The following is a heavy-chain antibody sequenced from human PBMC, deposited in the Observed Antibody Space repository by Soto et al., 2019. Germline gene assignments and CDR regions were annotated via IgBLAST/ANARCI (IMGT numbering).Heavy chain of an antibody. J-gene: IGHJ4*02. CDR3: TRDWEITVSTWSFGGF. CDR2: IIPFPGVT. D-gene: IGHD3-10*01. CDR1: GGTFSPYT. V-gene: IGHV1-69*08. Sequence: QVQLVQSGAEVKKPGSSVKVSCKASGGTFSPYTINWVRQAPGQGLEWMGRIIPFPGVTNYAQKFQARVTITADKSTSTAYRELSGLRFEDTAMYYCTRDWEITVSTWSFGGFWGRGTLVTVSS.